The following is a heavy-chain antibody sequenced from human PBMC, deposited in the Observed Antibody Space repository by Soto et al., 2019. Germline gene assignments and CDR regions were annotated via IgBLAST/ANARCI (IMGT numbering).Heavy chain of an antibody. CDR2: IKSKTDGGTT. CDR1: GFTFSNAW. D-gene: IGHD2-2*03. V-gene: IGHV3-15*01. CDR3: TTEVDIVVVPAAPGVDY. J-gene: IGHJ4*02. Sequence: EVQLVESGGGLVKPGGSLRLSCAASGFTFSNAWTSWVRQAPGKGLEWVGRIKSKTDGGTTDYAAPVKGRFTISRDDSKNTLYLQMNSLKTEDTAVYYCTTEVDIVVVPAAPGVDYWGQGTLVTVSS.